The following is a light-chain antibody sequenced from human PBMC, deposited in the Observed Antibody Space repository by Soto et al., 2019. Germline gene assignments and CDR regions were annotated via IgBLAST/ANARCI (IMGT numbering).Light chain of an antibody. CDR3: VSYTSSTTYV. CDR2: DVA. V-gene: IGLV2-14*03. CDR1: ISDVGSYNY. Sequence: QSVLTQPASVSGSPGQSITISCTGTISDVGSYNYVSWYQQYPGKAPKLMIYDVANRPSGVSNRFSGSKSGSTASLIISRLQTEDEADYYCVSYTSSTTYVFGTGTKVTVL. J-gene: IGLJ1*01.